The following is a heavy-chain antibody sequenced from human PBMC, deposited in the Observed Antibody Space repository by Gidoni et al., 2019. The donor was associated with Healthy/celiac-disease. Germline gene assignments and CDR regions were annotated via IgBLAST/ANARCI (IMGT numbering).Heavy chain of an antibody. CDR2: IYHSGST. CDR3: ARDGEDYDSSGYPTFQH. J-gene: IGHJ1*01. Sequence: QVQLQASGPGLVKPSETLSLTCAVSGYSISSGYYWGWFRQPPGKGLEWIGSIYHSGSTYYNPSLKSRVTISVDTSKNQFSLKLSSVTAADTAVYYCARDGEDYDSSGYPTFQHWGQGTLVTVSS. V-gene: IGHV4-38-2*02. D-gene: IGHD3-22*01. CDR1: GYSISSGYY.